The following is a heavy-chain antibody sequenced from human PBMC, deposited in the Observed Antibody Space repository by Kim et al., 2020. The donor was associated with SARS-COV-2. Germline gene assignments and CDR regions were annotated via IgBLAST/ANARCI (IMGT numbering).Heavy chain of an antibody. V-gene: IGHV3-23*01. Sequence: GGSLRLSCAASGFTFSSFAMSWVRQAPGRGLECVSTLNNGGTVTYYADSVKGRFTISRDNSKNTLNLQMNSLTAEDTAVYYCARGTNRALDSWGQGTLVTVSS. CDR2: LNNGGTVT. J-gene: IGHJ5*01. CDR3: ARGTNRALDS. CDR1: GFTFSSFA.